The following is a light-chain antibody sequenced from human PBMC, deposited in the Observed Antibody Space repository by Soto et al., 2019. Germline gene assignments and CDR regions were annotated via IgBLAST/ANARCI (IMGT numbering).Light chain of an antibody. CDR3: QQYAPSPAIT. V-gene: IGKV3-20*01. J-gene: IGKJ5*01. CDR2: GVS. Sequence: ETVLTQSPGTLSLSPRERATLSCRASQSVSSNYLVWYQQKPGQAPRLLISGVSTRATGIPDRFSGSGSGTDFTLTISRLEPEDVAVYYCQQYAPSPAITFGQGTRVEIK. CDR1: QSVSSNY.